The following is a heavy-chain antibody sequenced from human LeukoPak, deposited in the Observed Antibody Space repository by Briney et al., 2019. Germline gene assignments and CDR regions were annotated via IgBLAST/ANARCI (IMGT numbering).Heavy chain of an antibody. CDR2: IYYRGDT. Sequence: SETLSLTCTDSGGSISTYYWSWIRQPPGKGLEWIGYIYYRGDTNYNPSLKSRVTISVDTSKNQFSLKLSSVTAADTAVYYCARAVIPYNWNVPLGYWGQGTLVTVSS. CDR1: GGSISTYY. J-gene: IGHJ4*02. CDR3: ARAVIPYNWNVPLGY. D-gene: IGHD1-1*01. V-gene: IGHV4-59*01.